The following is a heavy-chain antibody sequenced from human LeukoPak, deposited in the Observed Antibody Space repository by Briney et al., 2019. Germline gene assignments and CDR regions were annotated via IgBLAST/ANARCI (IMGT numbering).Heavy chain of an antibody. CDR1: GGSISSYY. V-gene: IGHV4-4*09. Sequence: PSETLSLTCTVSGGSISSYYWSWIRQPPGKGLEWIGYIYTSGSTSHNPSLKSRVTISVDTSKNQFSLKLSSVTAADTAVYYCARRGSYKFDPWGQGTLVTVSS. D-gene: IGHD1-26*01. J-gene: IGHJ5*02. CDR2: IYTSGST. CDR3: ARRGSYKFDP.